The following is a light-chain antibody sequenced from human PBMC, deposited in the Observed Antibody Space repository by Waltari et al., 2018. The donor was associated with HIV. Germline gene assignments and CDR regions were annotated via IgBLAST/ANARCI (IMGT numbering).Light chain of an antibody. CDR2: WAS. V-gene: IGKV4-1*01. CDR1: QSLLYTSTNKGY. J-gene: IGKJ2*01. CDR3: QQYYTTPYT. Sequence: DIVMTQSPESLAVSLGERTTINCNSSQSLLYTSTNKGYLAWYQQKPGQPPKLLIYWASTRESGVPDRFSGSGSGTDFTLTISSLQAEDVAIYYCQQYYTTPYTFGQGTRLEIK.